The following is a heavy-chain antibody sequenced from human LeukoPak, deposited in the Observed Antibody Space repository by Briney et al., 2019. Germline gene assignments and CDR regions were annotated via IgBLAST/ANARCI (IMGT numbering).Heavy chain of an antibody. Sequence: GGSLRLSCGASGFTFGRYWMTWVRQTPAKGLEFVANIKEDGSVRNYVDSVQGRFTISRDNAKNSLYLHMNSLRAEDTAVYYCARDPGYSSSDYWGQGTLVTVPS. J-gene: IGHJ4*02. CDR3: ARDPGYSSSDY. V-gene: IGHV3-7*01. CDR1: GFTFGRYW. CDR2: IKEDGSVR. D-gene: IGHD6-6*01.